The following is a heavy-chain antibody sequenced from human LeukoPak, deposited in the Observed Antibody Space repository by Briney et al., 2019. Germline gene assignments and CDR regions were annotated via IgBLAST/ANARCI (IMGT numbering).Heavy chain of an antibody. Sequence: GGSLRLSCAASGFTFSSYAMSWVRQAPGKGLEWVSAISGSGGSTYYADSVKGRFTISRDNSKNTLYLQMNSLRAEDTAVYYCARGQLGSYWYFDYWGQGTLVTVSS. CDR1: GFTFSSYA. D-gene: IGHD3-10*01. V-gene: IGHV3-23*01. CDR2: ISGSGGST. J-gene: IGHJ4*02. CDR3: ARGQLGSYWYFDY.